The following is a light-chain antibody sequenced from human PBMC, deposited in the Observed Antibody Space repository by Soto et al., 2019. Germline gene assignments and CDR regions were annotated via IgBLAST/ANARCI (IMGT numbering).Light chain of an antibody. CDR2: EVS. Sequence: QSALTQPASVSGSPGQSITISCTGTSSDIGDYNYVSWYQQHPGKAPKLLIYEVSDRPPGISDRFSGSKSGNTASLTISRLQSEDEADYYCNSYTAFNTRVFGTGTKLTVL. CDR1: SSDIGDYNY. V-gene: IGLV2-14*01. J-gene: IGLJ1*01. CDR3: NSYTAFNTRV.